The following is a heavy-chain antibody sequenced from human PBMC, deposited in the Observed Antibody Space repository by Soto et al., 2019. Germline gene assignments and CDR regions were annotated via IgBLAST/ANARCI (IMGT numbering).Heavy chain of an antibody. D-gene: IGHD3-16*01. V-gene: IGHV4-61*01. J-gene: IGHJ4*02. CDR1: GASVSSVNDY. CDR3: ARLDLTYYFDY. CDR2: IYHSGIT. Sequence: PSETLSLTCSVSGASVSSVNDYWSWIRQPPGKGLEWIGYIYHSGITNYNPSLKSRVTISLDTSKNQCSLTLTSVTAADTAVYFCARLDLTYYFDYWGQGTPVNVSS.